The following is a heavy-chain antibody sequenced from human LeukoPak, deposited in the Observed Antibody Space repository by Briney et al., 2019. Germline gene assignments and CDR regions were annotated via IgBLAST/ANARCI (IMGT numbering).Heavy chain of an antibody. J-gene: IGHJ4*02. CDR2: IKQDGSEK. Sequence: GGSLRLSCVASGFTFSSYWLSWVGAGPGKGLDWVAHIKQDGSEKYYVDSVKGRFTISRDNAKHSLYPQMNSLRPEDTAVNYSARDSRRVVYWGQGILVSVSA. CDR3: ARDSRRVVY. V-gene: IGHV3-7*01. CDR1: GFTFSSYW. D-gene: IGHD3-3*01.